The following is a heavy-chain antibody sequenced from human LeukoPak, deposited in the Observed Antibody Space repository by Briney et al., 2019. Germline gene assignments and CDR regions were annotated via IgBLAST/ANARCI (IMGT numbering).Heavy chain of an antibody. V-gene: IGHV1-2*02. CDR2: INPNSGGT. Sequence: GASVKVSCKASGYTFTGYYMHWVRQAPGQGLEWMGWINPNSGGTNYAQKFQGRVTMTRDTSISTAYMELSRLRSDDTAVYYCARASEIYCSSTSCYVDAFDIWGQGAMVTVSS. D-gene: IGHD2-2*01. CDR3: ARASEIYCSSTSCYVDAFDI. CDR1: GYTFTGYY. J-gene: IGHJ3*02.